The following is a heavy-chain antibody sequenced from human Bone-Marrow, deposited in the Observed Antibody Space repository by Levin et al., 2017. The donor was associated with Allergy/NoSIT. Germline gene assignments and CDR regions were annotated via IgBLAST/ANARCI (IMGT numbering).Heavy chain of an antibody. CDR2: ISGYDGDS. D-gene: IGHD6-6*01. Sequence: GESLKISCKASGYTFTSYAITWVRQAPGQGLEWMGMISGYDGDSQYAQKFQGRVTMTTDTSTSTAYMELRSLSSDDTAAYYCARVQLVRGIKYYYYGLDVWGQGTTVTVSS. CDR1: GYTFTSYA. V-gene: IGHV1-18*01. CDR3: ARVQLVRGIKYYYYGLDV. J-gene: IGHJ6*02.